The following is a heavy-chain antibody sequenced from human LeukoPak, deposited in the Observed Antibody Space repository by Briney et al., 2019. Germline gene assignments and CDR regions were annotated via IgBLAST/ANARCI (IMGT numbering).Heavy chain of an antibody. Sequence: GASVKVSCKASGYTFTGYYMHWVRQAPGQGLEWMGRINPNSGGTNYAQKFQGRVTMTRDTSISTAYMELSRLRSDDTAVYYCARDLFPRDYGESYYMDVWGKGTTVTVSS. CDR3: ARDLFPRDYGESYYMDV. D-gene: IGHD4-17*01. V-gene: IGHV1-2*06. J-gene: IGHJ6*03. CDR2: INPNSGGT. CDR1: GYTFTGYY.